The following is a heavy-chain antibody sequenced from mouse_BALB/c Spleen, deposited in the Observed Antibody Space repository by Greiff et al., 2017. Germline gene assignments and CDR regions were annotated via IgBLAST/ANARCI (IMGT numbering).Heavy chain of an antibody. Sequence: QVQLKQSGAELARPGASVKLSCKASGYTFTSYWMQWVKQRPGQGLEWIGAIYPGDGDTRYTQKFKGKATLTADKSSSTAYMQLSSLASEDSAVYYCARSSYGYLYYFDYWGQGTTLTVSA. CDR1: GYTFTSYW. J-gene: IGHJ2*01. V-gene: IGHV1-87*01. D-gene: IGHD2-2*01. CDR2: IYPGDGDT. CDR3: ARSSYGYLYYFDY.